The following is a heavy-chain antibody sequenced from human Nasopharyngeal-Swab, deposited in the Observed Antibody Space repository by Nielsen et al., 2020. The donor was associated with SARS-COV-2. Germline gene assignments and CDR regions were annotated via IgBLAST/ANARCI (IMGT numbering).Heavy chain of an antibody. CDR3: ARGSSGWPGN. D-gene: IGHD6-19*01. V-gene: IGHV3-74*01. Sequence: GESLKISCAASGFTFSDYWIHWVRQVPGRGLAWVSHINSDGSRTSYGDSVKGRFTISRDNTKKTVSLEMNSLRADDTGVYYCARGSSGWPGNWGQGTLVTVSS. CDR1: GFTFSDYW. CDR2: INSDGSRT. J-gene: IGHJ4*02.